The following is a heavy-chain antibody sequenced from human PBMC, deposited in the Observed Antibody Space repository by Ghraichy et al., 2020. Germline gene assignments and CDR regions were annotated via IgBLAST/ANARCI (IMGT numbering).Heavy chain of an antibody. CDR1: AGSINNYY. V-gene: IGHV4-4*08. D-gene: IGHD1-20*01. Sequence: SETLSLTCSVSAGSINNYYWSWIRQPPGKGLEWIGYIHNSGSTNYNPSLKSRVTISVDTSKNQFSLKLSSVTEADTALYYCARGASSSDKWKYYFDYWGQGTLVTVSS. CDR3: ARGASSSDKWKYYFDY. J-gene: IGHJ4*02. CDR2: IHNSGST.